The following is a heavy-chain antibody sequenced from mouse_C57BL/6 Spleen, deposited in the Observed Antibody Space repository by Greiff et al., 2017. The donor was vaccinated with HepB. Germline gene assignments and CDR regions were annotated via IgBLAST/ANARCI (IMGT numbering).Heavy chain of an antibody. CDR1: GYSFTDYN. CDR3: ARITTVPYWYFDV. Sequence: EVKLMESGPELVKPGASVKISCKASGYSFTDYNMNWVKQSNGKSLEWIGVINPNYGTNSYNQKFKGKATLTVDQSSSTAYMQLNSLTSEDSAVYYCARITTVPYWYFDVWGTGTTVTVSS. D-gene: IGHD1-1*01. J-gene: IGHJ1*03. V-gene: IGHV1-39*01. CDR2: INPNYGTN.